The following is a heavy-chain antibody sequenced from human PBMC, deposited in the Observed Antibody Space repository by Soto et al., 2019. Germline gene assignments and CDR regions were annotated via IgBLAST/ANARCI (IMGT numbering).Heavy chain of an antibody. J-gene: IGHJ4*02. CDR3: AKLAGGSYYFDY. D-gene: IGHD1-26*01. CDR1: GFTCSGYG. Sequence: PGGSLRLSCAASGFTCSGYGMRWVRQAPGKGLEWVAVIWYDGSNKYYADSVKGRFTISRDNSKNTLYLQMNSLRAEDTAVYYCAKLAGGSYYFDYWGQGTLVTVSS. CDR2: IWYDGSNK. V-gene: IGHV3-33*06.